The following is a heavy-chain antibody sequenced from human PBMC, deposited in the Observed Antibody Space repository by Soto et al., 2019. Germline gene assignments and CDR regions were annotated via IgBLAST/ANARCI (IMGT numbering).Heavy chain of an antibody. Sequence: SETLSLTCTVSGGSISSYYWSWIRQPPGKGLEWIWYIYYSGSTNYNPSLKSRVTISVDTSKNQFSLKLSSVTAADTAVYYCARDLGIAARPGPFDYWGQGTLVTVSS. D-gene: IGHD6-6*01. CDR2: IYYSGST. CDR1: GGSISSYY. V-gene: IGHV4-59*01. CDR3: ARDLGIAARPGPFDY. J-gene: IGHJ4*02.